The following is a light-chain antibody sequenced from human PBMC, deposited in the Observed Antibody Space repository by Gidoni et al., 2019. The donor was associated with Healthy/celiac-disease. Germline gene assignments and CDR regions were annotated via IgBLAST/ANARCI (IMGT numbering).Light chain of an antibody. CDR1: SGINVGTYR. CDR3: MIWHSSAVV. CDR2: YKSDSDK. V-gene: IGLV5-45*03. Sequence: QAVLTQPSSLSASPGASASLTCTLRSGINVGTYRIYWYQQNPGSPPQYLLRYKSDSDKQQGSGVPSRFSGSKDASANAGILLISGLQSEDEADYYCMIWHSSAVVFGGGTKLTV. J-gene: IGLJ2*01.